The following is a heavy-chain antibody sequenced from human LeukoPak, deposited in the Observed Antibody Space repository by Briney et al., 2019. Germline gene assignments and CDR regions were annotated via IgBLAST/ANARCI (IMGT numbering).Heavy chain of an antibody. D-gene: IGHD6-6*01. V-gene: IGHV4-31*03. CDR3: ARVVSLNIAAHTGSYSDY. J-gene: IGHJ4*02. CDR1: GGSISSGGYY. CDR2: IYYSERT. Sequence: SETLSLTCTVSGGSISSGGYYWIWIRPPPGKGLEGVGYIYYSERTYYNPSLKSRVTISVDTSKNQFSLKLSSVTAADTAVYYCARVVSLNIAAHTGSYSDYWGQGTLVTVSS.